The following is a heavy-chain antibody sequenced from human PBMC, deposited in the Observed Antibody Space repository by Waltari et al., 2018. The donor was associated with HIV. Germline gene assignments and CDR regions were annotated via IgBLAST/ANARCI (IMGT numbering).Heavy chain of an antibody. CDR3: AKDRVFYYGSGSPLPGYYYGMDV. Sequence: QVHLVESGGGVVQPGRSLRLSCAASGFTFSSYGIHWVRQAPGKGGVWVALISYNGRNKYYVDSVKGRFTIARDNSKNTLHLQMNSLRPEDTAVYYCAKDRVFYYGSGSPLPGYYYGMDVWGQGTTVTVSS. V-gene: IGHV3-30*18. CDR2: ISYNGRNK. D-gene: IGHD3-10*01. J-gene: IGHJ6*02. CDR1: GFTFSSYG.